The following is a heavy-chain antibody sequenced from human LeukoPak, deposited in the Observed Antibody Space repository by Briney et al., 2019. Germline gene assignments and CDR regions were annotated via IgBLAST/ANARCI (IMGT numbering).Heavy chain of an antibody. CDR3: AATGGGQWLVFGFDYYYGMDV. V-gene: IGHV1-18*01. J-gene: IGHJ6*02. Sequence: GASVKVSCKAFGYTFTSYGISWVRQAPGQGLEWMGWISAYNGNTNYAQKLQGRVTMTTDTSTSTAYMELRSLRSDDTAVYYCAATGGGQWLVFGFDYYYGMDVWGQGTTVTVSS. CDR1: GYTFTSYG. CDR2: ISAYNGNT. D-gene: IGHD6-19*01.